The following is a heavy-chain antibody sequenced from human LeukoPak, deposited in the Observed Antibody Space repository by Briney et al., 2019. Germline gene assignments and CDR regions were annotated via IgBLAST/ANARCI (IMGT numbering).Heavy chain of an antibody. V-gene: IGHV4-59*01. D-gene: IGHD3-22*01. J-gene: IGHJ4*02. CDR2: IYYSGGT. CDR1: GGSISSYY. Sequence: PSETLSLTCTVSGGSISSYYWSWIRQPPGKGLEWIGYIYYSGGTNYSPSLKSRVTISLDTSKNQFSLKLSSVTAADTAVYYCARSTWLLDKWGQGTLVTVSS. CDR3: ARSTWLLDK.